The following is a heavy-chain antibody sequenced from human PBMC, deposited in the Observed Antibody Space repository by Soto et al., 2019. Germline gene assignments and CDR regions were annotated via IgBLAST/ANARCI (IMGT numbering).Heavy chain of an antibody. CDR3: ARQGFGALPGLVDV. D-gene: IGHD3-10*01. CDR1: GGSISSYH. CDR2: VHYSWGS. J-gene: IGHJ6*02. Sequence: QVQLQESGPGLVKPSETLSLSCTVSGGSISSYHWSWIRQTPGKGLEWIGYVHYSWGSNYNPSLKSRVAISLETSKSQFSLQLTSVTATDTAVYYCARQGFGALPGLVDVWGQGTTVTVSS. V-gene: IGHV4-59*08.